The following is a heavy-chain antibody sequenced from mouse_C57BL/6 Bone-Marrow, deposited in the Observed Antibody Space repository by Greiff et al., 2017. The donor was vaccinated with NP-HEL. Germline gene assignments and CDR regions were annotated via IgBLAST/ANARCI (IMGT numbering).Heavy chain of an antibody. Sequence: EVQLQQSGPELVKPGASVKIPCKASGYTFTDYNMDWVKQSHGKSLEWIGDINPNNGGTIYNQKFKGKATLTVDKSSSTAYMELRSLTSEDTAVYYCARSLNWGADYWGQGTTLTVSS. V-gene: IGHV1-18*01. CDR3: ARSLNWGADY. CDR1: GYTFTDYN. J-gene: IGHJ2*01. D-gene: IGHD4-1*01. CDR2: INPNNGGT.